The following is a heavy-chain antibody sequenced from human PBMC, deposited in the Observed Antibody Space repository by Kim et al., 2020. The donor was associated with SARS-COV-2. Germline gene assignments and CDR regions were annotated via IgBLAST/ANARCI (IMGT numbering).Heavy chain of an antibody. CDR1: GFTVSSNY. J-gene: IGHJ6*02. V-gene: IGHV3-53*01. CDR2: IYSGGST. Sequence: GGSLRLSCPASGFTVSSNYMSWVRQAPGKGLEWVSVIYSGGSTYYADSVKGRFTISRDNSKNTLYLQMNSLRAEDTAVYYCARGGHNYYYYYGMDVWGQGTTVTVSS. CDR3: ARGGHNYYYYYGMDV. D-gene: IGHD6-25*01.